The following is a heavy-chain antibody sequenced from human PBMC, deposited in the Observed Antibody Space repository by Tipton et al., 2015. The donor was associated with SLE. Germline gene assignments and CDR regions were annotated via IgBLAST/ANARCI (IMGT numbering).Heavy chain of an antibody. J-gene: IGHJ4*02. CDR3: ARVGPCGGDCYSLDY. V-gene: IGHV4-39*07. CDR2: FYYSGST. Sequence: TLSLTCAVSGGSIRSSNFYWGWIRQPPGRGLDWIGSFYYSGSTYYDPSLKSRVTISIDTSKNQVSLKLNSVTAADTAVYYCARVGPCGGDCYSLDYWGQGTLVTVSS. CDR1: GGSIRSSNFY. D-gene: IGHD2-21*01.